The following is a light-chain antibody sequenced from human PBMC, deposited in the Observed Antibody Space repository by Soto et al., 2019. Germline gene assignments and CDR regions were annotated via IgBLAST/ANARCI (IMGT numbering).Light chain of an antibody. CDR2: GAS. Sequence: EIVLTQAPGTLSLSPGERATLSCKASQSVRSSFLAWYRQKPGQAPRLLIYGASNRATGIPDRFSGSGSGTDFTLTISRLEPEDFAVYYCQQYGSSGTFGQGTKVDIK. J-gene: IGKJ1*01. V-gene: IGKV3-20*01. CDR3: QQYGSSGT. CDR1: QSVRSSF.